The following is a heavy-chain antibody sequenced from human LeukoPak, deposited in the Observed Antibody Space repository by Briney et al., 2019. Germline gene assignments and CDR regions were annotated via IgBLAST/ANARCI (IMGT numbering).Heavy chain of an antibody. D-gene: IGHD2-15*01. CDR1: GFTFSSYE. CDR2: ISSSCTNI. V-gene: IGHV3-48*03. J-gene: IGHJ6*04. Sequence: GGSLRLSCAASGFTFSSYEMNWVRQAPGTGLEWISYISSSCTNIYYADSVKGRVTISRDNAKNSLYLEMNSLRAEDTALYYCARGIYCSGGSCYSGYYYGVDVWGKGTTVTVSS. CDR3: ARGIYCSGGSCYSGYYYGVDV.